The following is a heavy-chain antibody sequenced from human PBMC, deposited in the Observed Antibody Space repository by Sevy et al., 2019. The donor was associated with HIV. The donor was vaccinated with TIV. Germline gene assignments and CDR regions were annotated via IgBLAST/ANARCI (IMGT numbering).Heavy chain of an antibody. Sequence: GGSLRLSCAASGFTFSDYYMSWIRQAPGKGLEWLSYISSSGRTIYYADSVKGRFTISRDNSKNTLYLQMNSLRAEDTAVYYCAKDAVIVVVPAVPHYWGQGTLVTVSS. V-gene: IGHV3-11*01. CDR3: AKDAVIVVVPAVPHY. CDR2: ISSSGRTI. CDR1: GFTFSDYY. J-gene: IGHJ4*02. D-gene: IGHD2-2*01.